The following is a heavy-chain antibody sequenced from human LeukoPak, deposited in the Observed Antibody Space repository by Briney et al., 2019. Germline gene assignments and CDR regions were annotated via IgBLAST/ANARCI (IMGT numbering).Heavy chain of an antibody. CDR2: ISYDGSNK. CDR3: ARAGADIVVVVAATGGNWFDP. Sequence: GGSLRLSCAASGFTFSSYAMHWVRQAPGKGLEWVAVISYDGSNKCYADSVKGRFTISRDNSKNTLYLQMNSLRAEDTAVYYCARAGADIVVVVAATGGNWFDPWGQGTLVTVSS. V-gene: IGHV3-30*04. CDR1: GFTFSSYA. J-gene: IGHJ5*02. D-gene: IGHD2-15*01.